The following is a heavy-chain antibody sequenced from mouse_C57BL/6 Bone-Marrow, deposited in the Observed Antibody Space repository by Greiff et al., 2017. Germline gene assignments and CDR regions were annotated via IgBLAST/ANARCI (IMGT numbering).Heavy chain of an antibody. CDR2: INPSSGYT. CDR1: GYTFTGYW. J-gene: IGHJ3*01. V-gene: IGHV1-7*01. Sequence: QVQLQQSGAELMQPGASVKLSCTATGYTFTGYWIEWVKQSPGQGLEWIGYINPSSGYTKYNQKFKDKATLTADKSSSTAYMQLSSLTSEDSAVYYCAKSSAYWGQGTLVTVSA. CDR3: AKSSAY.